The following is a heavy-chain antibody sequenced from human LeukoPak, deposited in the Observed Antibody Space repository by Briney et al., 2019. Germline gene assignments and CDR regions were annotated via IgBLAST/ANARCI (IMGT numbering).Heavy chain of an antibody. V-gene: IGHV4-39*07. CDR2: IYYSGST. D-gene: IGHD3-22*01. Sequence: PSETLSLTCTVSGGSISSSSYYWGWIRQPPGKGLEWIGSIYYSGSTHYNPSLKSRVTISVDTSKNQFSLRLSSVTAADTAVYYCARNDSSGYFDYWGQGTLVTVSS. CDR3: ARNDSSGYFDY. J-gene: IGHJ4*02. CDR1: GGSISSSSYY.